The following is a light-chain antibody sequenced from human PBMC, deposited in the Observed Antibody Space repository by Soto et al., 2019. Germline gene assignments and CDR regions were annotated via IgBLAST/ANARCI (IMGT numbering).Light chain of an antibody. J-gene: IGLJ1*01. CDR1: SSDVGGYNY. CDR3: SSYAGSPSYV. V-gene: IGLV2-8*01. CDR2: EVS. Sequence: LTQPPSASGSPGQSVTISCTGASSDVGGYNYVSWYQQHPGKAPKLMIYEVSKRPSGVPDRFSGSKSGNTASLTVSGLQAEDEADYYCSSYAGSPSYVFGTGAKVTVL.